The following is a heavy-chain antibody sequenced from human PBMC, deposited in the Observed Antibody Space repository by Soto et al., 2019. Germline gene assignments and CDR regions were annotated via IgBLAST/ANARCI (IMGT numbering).Heavy chain of an antibody. D-gene: IGHD1-7*01. CDR2: ISSSGSTI. CDR3: ARDRVGITGTTYPDY. J-gene: IGHJ4*02. Sequence: GGSLRLSCAASGFTFSDYYMSWIRQAPWKGLEWVSYISSSGSTIYYADSVKGRFTISRDNAKNSLYLQMNSLRAEDTAVYYCARDRVGITGTTYPDYWGQGTLVTVSS. CDR1: GFTFSDYY. V-gene: IGHV3-11*01.